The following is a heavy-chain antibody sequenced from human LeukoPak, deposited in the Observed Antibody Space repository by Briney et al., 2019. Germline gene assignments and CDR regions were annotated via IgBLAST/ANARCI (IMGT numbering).Heavy chain of an antibody. V-gene: IGHV1-69*02. J-gene: IGHJ4*02. Sequence: ASVKVSCKASGGTFSSYTISWVRQAPGQGLEWMGRIIPILGIANYAQKFQGRVTITADKSTSTAYMELSSLRSEDTAVYYCARGPLAAADTRECHYWGQGTRGTVSS. CDR3: ARGPLAAADTRECHY. CDR2: IIPILGIA. D-gene: IGHD6-13*01. CDR1: GGTFSSYT.